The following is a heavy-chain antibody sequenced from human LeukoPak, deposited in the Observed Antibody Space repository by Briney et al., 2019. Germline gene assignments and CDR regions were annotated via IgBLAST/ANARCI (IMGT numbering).Heavy chain of an antibody. CDR2: VDPEDGET. V-gene: IGHV1-69-2*01. CDR1: GYTFTDYY. CDR3: ATGGLRYFDWPHYFDY. J-gene: IGHJ4*02. Sequence: GASVKVSCKVSGYTFTDYYMHWVQQAPGKGLEWMGLVDPEDGETIYAEKFQGRVTITADTSTDTACMELSSLRSEDTAVYYCATGGLRYFDWPHYFDYWGQGTLVTVSS. D-gene: IGHD3-9*01.